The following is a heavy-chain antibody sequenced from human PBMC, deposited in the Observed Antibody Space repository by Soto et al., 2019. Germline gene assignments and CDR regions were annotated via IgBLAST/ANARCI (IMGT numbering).Heavy chain of an antibody. V-gene: IGHV3-7*05. Sequence: PGGSLRLSCAASGFTFSTYGMSWVGLGPRKGLEWVANIKQDGGEKYYVDSVKGRFTISRDNTKKTLYLQMNSLRAEDTAVYYCAKDHGAGRLYQLDYWGQGTLVTVSS. CDR2: IKQDGGEK. CDR1: GFTFSTYG. J-gene: IGHJ4*02. D-gene: IGHD3-10*01. CDR3: AKDHGAGRLYQLDY.